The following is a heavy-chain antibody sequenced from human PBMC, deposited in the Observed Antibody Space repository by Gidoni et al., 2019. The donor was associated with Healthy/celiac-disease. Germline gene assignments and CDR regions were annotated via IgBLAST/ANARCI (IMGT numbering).Heavy chain of an antibody. D-gene: IGHD6-19*01. CDR3: ARDDGSGWYCFDY. V-gene: IGHV3-30-3*01. CDR1: GLPFSSYA. J-gene: IGHJ4*02. Sequence: QVQLAASGGGVVKTGRSLRHSGAASGLPFSSYAMPWVRQAPGKGLELVAFISYERSKKSYAYSVKGRFTISRDNSKNTLYLQMISLRAEDTAVYYCARDDGSGWYCFDYWGQGTLVTVSS. CDR2: ISYERSKK.